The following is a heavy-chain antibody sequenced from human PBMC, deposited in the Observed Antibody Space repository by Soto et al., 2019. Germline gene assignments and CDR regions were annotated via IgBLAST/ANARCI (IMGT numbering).Heavy chain of an antibody. CDR3: ARARAYDAFDI. Sequence: GGFLRLSCAASGFTFSSYWMHWVRQAPGKGLVWVSRINSDGSSTSYADSVKGRFTISRDNAKNTLYLQMNSLRAEDTAVYYCARARAYDAFDIWGQGTMVTVSS. CDR1: GFTFSSYW. V-gene: IGHV3-74*01. CDR2: INSDGSST. J-gene: IGHJ3*02. D-gene: IGHD3-16*01.